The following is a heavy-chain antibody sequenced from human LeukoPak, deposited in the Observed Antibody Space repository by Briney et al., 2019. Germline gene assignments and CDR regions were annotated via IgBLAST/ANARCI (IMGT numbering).Heavy chain of an antibody. J-gene: IGHJ6*03. Sequence: GGSLRLSCAASGFTFSSYAMSWVRQAPGKGLEWVSAISGSGGSTYYADSVKGRFTIPRDNSKNTLYLQMNSLRAEDTAVYYCAKGPGSGWYYYYYYMDVWGKGTTVTVSS. D-gene: IGHD6-19*01. V-gene: IGHV3-23*01. CDR1: GFTFSSYA. CDR2: ISGSGGST. CDR3: AKGPGSGWYYYYYYMDV.